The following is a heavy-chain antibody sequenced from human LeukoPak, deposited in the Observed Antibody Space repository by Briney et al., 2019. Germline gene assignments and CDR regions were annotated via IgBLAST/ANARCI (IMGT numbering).Heavy chain of an antibody. CDR3: ARLPYSSGWTYYFDY. CDR2: IYYSGST. J-gene: IGHJ4*02. V-gene: IGHV4-59*08. Sequence: SETLSLTCTVSGGSISSYYWSCIRQSPGKGLEWIGYIYYSGSTNYNPSLKSRVTISVDTSKNQFSLKLSSVTAADTAVYYCARLPYSSGWTYYFDYWGQGTLVTVSS. D-gene: IGHD6-19*01. CDR1: GGSISSYY.